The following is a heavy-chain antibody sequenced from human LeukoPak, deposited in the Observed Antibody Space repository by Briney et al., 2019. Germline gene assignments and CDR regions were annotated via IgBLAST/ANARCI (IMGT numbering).Heavy chain of an antibody. D-gene: IGHD2-2*01. CDR1: GYIFTGYY. Sequence: GASVKVSCKASGYIFTGYYLHWVRQAPGQGLEWMGWINPNSGGTNYAQKFQGRVTMTRDTSISTAYMELSRLRSDDTAVYYCSRGDIVVVPYYYYMDVWGKGTTVTVSS. CDR2: INPNSGGT. J-gene: IGHJ6*03. V-gene: IGHV1-2*02. CDR3: SRGDIVVVPYYYYMDV.